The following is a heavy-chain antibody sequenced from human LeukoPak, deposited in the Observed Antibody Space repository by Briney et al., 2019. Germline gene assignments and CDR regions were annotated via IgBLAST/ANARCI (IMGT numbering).Heavy chain of an antibody. J-gene: IGHJ4*02. V-gene: IGHV3-30*04. D-gene: IGHD6-19*01. Sequence: GGSLRLSCAASGFTFNDYIIHWVRQAPGKGLEWVALISYDGSSEYYADSVKGRFTISRDNSKNTLYLQMNSLRVEDTAVYYCARDMGEQWLATPTGFDYWGQGTLVTVSS. CDR1: GFTFNDYI. CDR3: ARDMGEQWLATPTGFDY. CDR2: ISYDGSSE.